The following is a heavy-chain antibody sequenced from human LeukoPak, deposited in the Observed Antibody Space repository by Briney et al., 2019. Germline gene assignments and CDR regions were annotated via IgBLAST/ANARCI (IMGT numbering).Heavy chain of an antibody. CDR1: GYTFTSYA. V-gene: IGHV1-3*03. CDR3: AIALGYCSSTSCQLPFDY. CDR2: INAGNGNT. J-gene: IGHJ4*02. Sequence: ASVKVSCKASGYTFTSYAMHWVRQAPGQRLEWMGWINAGNGNTKYSQEFQGRVTITRDTSASTAYMELSSLRSEDMAVYYCAIALGYCSSTSCQLPFDYWGQGTLVTVSS. D-gene: IGHD2-2*01.